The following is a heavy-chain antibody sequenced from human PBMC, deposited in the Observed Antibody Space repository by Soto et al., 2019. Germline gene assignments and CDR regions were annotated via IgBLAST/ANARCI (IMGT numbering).Heavy chain of an antibody. CDR3: ASMYSSSEEYYLDY. Sequence: PSETLSLTCTVSGGSISSYYWSWIRQPPGKGLEWIGYIYYSGSTNYNPSLKSRVTISVDTSKNQFSLKLSSVTAADTAVYYCASMYSSSEEYYLDYWGQGTLVTVS. J-gene: IGHJ4*02. CDR1: GGSISSYY. V-gene: IGHV4-59*08. CDR2: IYYSGST. D-gene: IGHD6-6*01.